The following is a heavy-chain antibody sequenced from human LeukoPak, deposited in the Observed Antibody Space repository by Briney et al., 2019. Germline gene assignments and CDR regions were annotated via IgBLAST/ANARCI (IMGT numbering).Heavy chain of an antibody. J-gene: IGHJ4*02. CDR1: GFTFSSYA. D-gene: IGHD2-15*01. CDR2: ISGSGGST. CDR3: AKGLDIEVVVVDY. V-gene: IGHV3-23*01. Sequence: GGSLRLSCAASGFTFSSYAMSWVRQAPGKGLEWVSAISGSGGSTYYADSVRGRFTISRDNSKNTLYLQMDSLRAEDTAVYYCAKGLDIEVVVVDYWGQGTLVTVSS.